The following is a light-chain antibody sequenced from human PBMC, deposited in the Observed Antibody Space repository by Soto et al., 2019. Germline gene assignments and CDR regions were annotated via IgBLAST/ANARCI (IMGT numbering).Light chain of an antibody. Sequence: VLTQSPATLSVSPVEGATLSCRASQSVGSSLAWYQQKPGQAPRLLMFDSSTRATGVPAKFSGSGSGTEFTLTISSLQSEDFAIFFCQQYDDWPLTFGPGTRVDI. V-gene: IGKV3-15*01. CDR3: QQYDDWPLT. CDR2: DSS. J-gene: IGKJ3*01. CDR1: QSVGSS.